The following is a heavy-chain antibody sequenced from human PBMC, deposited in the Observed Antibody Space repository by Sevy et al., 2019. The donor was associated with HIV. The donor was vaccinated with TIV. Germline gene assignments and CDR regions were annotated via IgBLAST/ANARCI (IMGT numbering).Heavy chain of an antibody. J-gene: IGHJ4*02. CDR1: GFSFRTYA. Sequence: GGSLRLSCAASGFSFRTYAMHWVRQAPGKGLEWVAGIWYDGSNENHADSVKGRFTISRDNSQNTLYLQMNSLRAEDTAVYYCGKDVGVGSTRRYADYWGQGTLVTVSS. CDR3: GKDVGVGSTRRYADY. CDR2: IWYDGSNE. D-gene: IGHD1-26*01. V-gene: IGHV3-33*06.